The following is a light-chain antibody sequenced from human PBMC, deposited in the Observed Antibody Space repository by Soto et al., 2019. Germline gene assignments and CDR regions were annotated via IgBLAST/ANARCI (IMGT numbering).Light chain of an antibody. Sequence: EIVMTQSRATLSVSPGERATLSCRASQSVSSNLAWYQQKPGQAPRLLIYGASTRATGIPARFSGSGSGTEFTLTISSLQSEDLAVYYCQQYNSWPPLTFGGGTKVEIK. V-gene: IGKV3-15*01. J-gene: IGKJ4*01. CDR2: GAS. CDR1: QSVSSN. CDR3: QQYNSWPPLT.